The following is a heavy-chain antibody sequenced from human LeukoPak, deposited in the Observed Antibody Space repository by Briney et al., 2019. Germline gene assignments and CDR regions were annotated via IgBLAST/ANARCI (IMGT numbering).Heavy chain of an antibody. Sequence: SETLSLTCTVSGGSISSYYWSWIRQPPGNGLVWIGYIHYSGTTNYNPSLKSRVTISVDTSKNQFSLKLSSVTAADTAVYYCARVSWFPGTSYYYMDVWGKGTTVTISS. D-gene: IGHD1-1*01. CDR1: GGSISSYY. CDR3: ARVSWFPGTSYYYMDV. J-gene: IGHJ6*03. CDR2: IHYSGTT. V-gene: IGHV4-59*01.